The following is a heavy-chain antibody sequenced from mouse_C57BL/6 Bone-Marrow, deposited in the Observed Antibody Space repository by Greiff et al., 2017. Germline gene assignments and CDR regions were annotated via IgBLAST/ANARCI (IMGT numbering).Heavy chain of an antibody. CDR3: ASYYGNLAWFAY. CDR1: GFNIKNTY. D-gene: IGHD2-1*01. Sequence: EVQLVESVAELVRPGASVKLSCTASGFNIKNTYMHWVKQRPEQGLEWIGRIDPANGNTKYAPKFQGKATITADTSSTTAYLHLSSLTSEDTAIYYCASYYGNLAWFAYGGQGTLVTVSA. J-gene: IGHJ3*01. V-gene: IGHV14-3*01. CDR2: IDPANGNT.